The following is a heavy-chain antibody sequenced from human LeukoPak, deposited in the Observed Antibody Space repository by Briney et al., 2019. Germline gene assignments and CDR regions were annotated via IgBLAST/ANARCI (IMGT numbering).Heavy chain of an antibody. CDR3: ARDGDFWSGYYCDY. D-gene: IGHD3-3*01. CDR2: INPNNGGT. CDR1: GYPFSAHF. V-gene: IGHV1-2*06. Sequence: ASVKVSCKASGYPFSAHFLNWVRQAPGQGLEWMGRINPNNGGTNYAQKFQGRVTMTGDTSISTAYMELSSLRSDDTAVYYCARDGDFWSGYYCDYWGQGTQVTVSS. J-gene: IGHJ4*02.